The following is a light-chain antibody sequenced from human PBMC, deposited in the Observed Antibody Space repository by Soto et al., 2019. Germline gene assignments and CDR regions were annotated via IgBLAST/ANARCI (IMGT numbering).Light chain of an antibody. CDR2: DAS. Sequence: ELIMTQSPATLSVSPGQRATLSCRASQSIDTNLAWYQQKPGQPPRLLIYDASTRATDIPARFTGSGSGTEFTLTISSLQSEDYAVYYCQQYNNWPPYTFGQGTKVDIK. CDR1: QSIDTN. J-gene: IGKJ2*01. CDR3: QQYNNWPPYT. V-gene: IGKV3-15*01.